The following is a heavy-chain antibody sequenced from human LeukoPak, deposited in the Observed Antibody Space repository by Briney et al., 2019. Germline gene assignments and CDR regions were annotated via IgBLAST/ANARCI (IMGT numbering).Heavy chain of an antibody. CDR2: ISGSGGST. CDR3: XXXXXXWSGPQFDY. J-gene: IGHJ4*02. Sequence: GGSLRLSCAASGFTFSSYAMSWVRQAPGKGLEWVSGISGSGGSTYYADSVKGRFTISRDNSKNTLYLQMNSLRAEDTAVYYCXXXXXXWSGPQFDYWGQGTLVTVSS. D-gene: IGHD3-3*01. V-gene: IGHV3-23*01. CDR1: GFTFSSYA.